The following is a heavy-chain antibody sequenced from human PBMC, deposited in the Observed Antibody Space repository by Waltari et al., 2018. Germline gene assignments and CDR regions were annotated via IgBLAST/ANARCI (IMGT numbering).Heavy chain of an antibody. V-gene: IGHV3-9*01. CDR3: AKLPVRYSGGYYDY. CDR1: GFTFDAYA. J-gene: IGHJ4*02. CDR2: ISWNSGSI. D-gene: IGHD1-26*01. Sequence: EVQLVESGGGLVQPGRSLRLSCVTSGFTFDAYAMHWVRQVPGKGLGWVSSISWNSGSIVYAYSVNGRFTISRDNAKNSLYLQMNSLRTEDTAFYYCAKLPVRYSGGYYDYWGQGTLVTVSS.